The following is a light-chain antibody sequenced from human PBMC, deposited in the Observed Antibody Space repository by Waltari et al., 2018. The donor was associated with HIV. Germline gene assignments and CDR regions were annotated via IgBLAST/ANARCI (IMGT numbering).Light chain of an antibody. CDR2: DND. J-gene: IGLJ3*02. V-gene: IGLV1-51*01. CDR3: GTWDSSLNAGV. CDR1: SSNLGNAF. Sequence: QSMLTQPPSVSAAPGQKVTIHCSRSSSNLGNAFVSWYQHLPGAAPKLVIYDNDNRPSGIPDRFSGSKSGASATLVITELQTGDEGDYYCGTWDSSLNAGVFGGGTKLTVL.